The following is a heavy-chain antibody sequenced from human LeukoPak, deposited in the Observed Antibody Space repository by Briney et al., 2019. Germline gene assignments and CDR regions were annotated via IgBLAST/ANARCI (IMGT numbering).Heavy chain of an antibody. CDR2: ISNSGTTI. V-gene: IGHV3-48*01. D-gene: IGHD3-22*01. J-gene: IGHJ5*02. CDR1: GFTFSSYS. CDR3: ARRDCDSIKCRGSNWFDP. Sequence: GGSLRLSCAASGFTFSSYSMNWVRQAPGKGLEWVSYISNSGTTIYYADSVKGRFTISRGNAKNSLYLQMNSLRAEDTAVYYCARRDCDSIKCRGSNWFDPWGQGILVSVSS.